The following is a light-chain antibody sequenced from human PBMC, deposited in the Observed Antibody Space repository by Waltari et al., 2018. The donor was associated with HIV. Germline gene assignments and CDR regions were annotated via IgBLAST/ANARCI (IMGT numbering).Light chain of an antibody. CDR2: GDT. Sequence: QSVLAQPPSVSGAPRPRVTISCPRGRSTLGAGSDVPWYHQLPAPAPKLLIFGDTNRPSGVPDRFSGSKSGTSASLAITGLQAEDEADYYCLSYDSSLSGYVFGTGTKVTVL. CDR1: RSTLGAGSD. CDR3: LSYDSSLSGYV. J-gene: IGLJ1*01. V-gene: IGLV1-40*01.